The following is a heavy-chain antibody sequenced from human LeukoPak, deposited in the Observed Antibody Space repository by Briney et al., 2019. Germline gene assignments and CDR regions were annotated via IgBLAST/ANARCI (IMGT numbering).Heavy chain of an antibody. Sequence: SETLSLTCTVSGGSISSFYWSWIRQPPGKGLEWIAYIYYSGNTNYNPSLKSRVTISLDTSKNQVSPKLSSVTAADTAVYYCASTSVHGHSSYWGQGNLVTVSS. CDR2: IYYSGNT. CDR3: ASTSVHGHSSY. J-gene: IGHJ4*02. D-gene: IGHD5-24*01. V-gene: IGHV4-59*01. CDR1: GGSISSFY.